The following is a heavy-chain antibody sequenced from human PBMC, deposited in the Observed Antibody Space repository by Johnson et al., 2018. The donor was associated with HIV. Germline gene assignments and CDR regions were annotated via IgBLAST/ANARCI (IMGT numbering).Heavy chain of an antibody. Sequence: VQLVESGGGVVRPGGSLRLSCAASGFTFSNAWMSWVRQAPGKGLEWVGRIKSKTDGGTTDYAAPVNGSFTISTDDSKNKLYLQMNSLRAEDTAVYYCARLTWDQNRGWDAFDIWGQGTMVTVSS. CDR3: ARLTWDQNRGWDAFDI. J-gene: IGHJ3*02. CDR1: GFTFSNAW. V-gene: IGHV3-15*01. D-gene: IGHD1-26*01. CDR2: IKSKTDGGTT.